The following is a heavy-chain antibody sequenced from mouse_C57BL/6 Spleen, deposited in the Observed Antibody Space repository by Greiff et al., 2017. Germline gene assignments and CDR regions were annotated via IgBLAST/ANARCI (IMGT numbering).Heavy chain of an antibody. CDR3: ARYRWGGFDY. J-gene: IGHJ2*01. CDR2: IRNKANGYTT. Sequence: DVMLVESGGGLVQPGGSLSLSCAASGFTFTDYYMSWVRQPPGKALEWLGFIRNKANGYTTEYSASVKGRFTISRDNSQSILYLQMNALRAEDSATYYCARYRWGGFDYWGQGTTLTVSS. V-gene: IGHV7-3*01. CDR1: GFTFTDYY. D-gene: IGHD2-3*01.